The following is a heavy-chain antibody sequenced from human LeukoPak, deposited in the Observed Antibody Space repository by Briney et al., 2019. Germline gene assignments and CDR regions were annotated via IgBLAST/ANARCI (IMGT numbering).Heavy chain of an antibody. Sequence: SETLSLTCAVYGGSFSSYYWGWIRQPPGKGLEWIGSIYYSGSTYYNPSLKSRVTISVDTSKNQFSLKLSSVTAADTAVYYCARDDQNWFDPWGQGTLVTVSS. J-gene: IGHJ5*02. CDR1: GGSFSSYY. CDR2: IYYSGST. CDR3: ARDDQNWFDP. V-gene: IGHV4-39*07.